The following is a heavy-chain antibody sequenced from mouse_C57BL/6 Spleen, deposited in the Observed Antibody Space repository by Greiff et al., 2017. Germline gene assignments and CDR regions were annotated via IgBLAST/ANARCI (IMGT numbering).Heavy chain of an antibody. CDR3: SRGGYSNDGISYYAMDY. CDR2: INPNYGTT. J-gene: IGHJ4*01. Sequence: VQLQQSGPELVKPGASVKISCKASGYSFTDYNMNWVQQSNGKSLEWIGVINPNYGTTSYNQKFKGKATLTVDHSSSTTYMQLNSLASEDSAVYDCSRGGYSNDGISYYAMDYWGQGTSVTVSS. CDR1: GYSFTDYN. V-gene: IGHV1-39*01. D-gene: IGHD2-12*01.